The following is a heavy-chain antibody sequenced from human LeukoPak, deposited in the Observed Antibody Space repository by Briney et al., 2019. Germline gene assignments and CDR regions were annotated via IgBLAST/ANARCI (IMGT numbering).Heavy chain of an antibody. D-gene: IGHD3-22*01. CDR2: ISYDGSNK. V-gene: IGHV3-30*18. Sequence: GGSLRLSCAASGSTFSSSGMHWVRQAPGKGLEWVAVISYDGSNKYYADSVKGRFTISRDNSKNTLYLQMNSLRAEDTAVYYRAKDSMIVVVTMEAPYHWGQGTLVTVSS. CDR1: GSTFSSSG. CDR3: AKDSMIVVVTMEAPYH. J-gene: IGHJ5*02.